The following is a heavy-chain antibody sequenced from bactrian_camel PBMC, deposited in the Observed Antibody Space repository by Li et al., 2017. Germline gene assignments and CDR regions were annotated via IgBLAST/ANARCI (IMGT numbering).Heavy chain of an antibody. J-gene: IGHJ4*01. CDR2: IHRSGDRT. Sequence: VQLVESGGGLVQPGGSLRLSCAASGFTFSSNDIRWVRQAPGKGLEWVSWIHRSGDRTYYADSVKGRFTVSRDNARNTLYLQLSSLQIEDTAMYYCANSRERYSDYVHVYWGQGTQVTVS. V-gene: IGHV3S40*01. CDR1: GFTFSSND. CDR3: ANSRERYSDYVHVY. D-gene: IGHD4*01.